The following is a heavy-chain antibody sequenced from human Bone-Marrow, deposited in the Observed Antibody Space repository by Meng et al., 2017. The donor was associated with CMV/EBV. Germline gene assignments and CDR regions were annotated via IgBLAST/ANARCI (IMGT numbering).Heavy chain of an antibody. D-gene: IGHD6-19*01. CDR3: ARDTIAVAGTRGYYYYSMDV. V-gene: IGHV4-39*01. J-gene: IGHJ6*02. CDR2: IYYSGST. Sequence: SETLSLTCTVSGGSISSSSYYWGWIRQPPGKGLEWIGSIYYSGSTYYNPSLKSRVTISVDTSKNQFSLKLSSVTAADTAVYYCARDTIAVAGTRGYYYYSMDVWGQGTTVTVSS. CDR1: GGSISSSSYY.